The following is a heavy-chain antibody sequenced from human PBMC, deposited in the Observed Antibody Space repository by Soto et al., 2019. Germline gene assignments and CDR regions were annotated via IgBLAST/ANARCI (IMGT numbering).Heavy chain of an antibody. J-gene: IGHJ4*02. CDR2: MNPHSGDT. CDR3: ARQQAMDY. V-gene: IGHV1-8*01. CDR1: GYTFVNYE. Sequence: QVQLVQSGAEVKKPGASVKVSCKAPGYTFVNYEINWVRQATGQGLEWLGWMNPHSGDTFYAQNFQGRVTMTRNTATTTAYMELNSLKSEDTAVYYCARQQAMDYWGQGTLVTVSS.